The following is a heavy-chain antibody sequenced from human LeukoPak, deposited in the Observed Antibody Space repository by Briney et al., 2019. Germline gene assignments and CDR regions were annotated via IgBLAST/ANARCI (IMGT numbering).Heavy chain of an antibody. V-gene: IGHV4-34*12. CDR2: VIHSGAT. J-gene: IGHJ4*02. D-gene: IGHD5-18*01. CDR1: GGSFRGYY. CDR3: ARTRGYSYGPLFDY. Sequence: KSSETLSLTCTVYGGSFRGYYWTWIRQSPGKGLQWIGEVIHSGATNYNPSLTSRLIISVDTSRNQFSLKLSSVTAADTAVYYCARTRGYSYGPLFDYWGQGTLVTVSS.